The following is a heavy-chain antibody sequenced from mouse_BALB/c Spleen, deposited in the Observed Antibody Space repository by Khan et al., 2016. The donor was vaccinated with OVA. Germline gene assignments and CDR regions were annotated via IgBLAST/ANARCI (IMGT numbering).Heavy chain of an antibody. CDR3: ARDGAYYRNGGWFAY. V-gene: IGHV1-4*01. Sequence: QIQLVQSGAELARPGASVKMSCKASGYTFTSYTIHWIKQRPGQGLEWIGYINPSSGYTNYNQKFKDKATLTADKSSTTAYMQLSSLTSDDSAVYYCARDGAYYRNGGWFAYLGQGTLVTVSA. D-gene: IGHD2-14*01. CDR1: GYTFTSYT. CDR2: INPSSGYT. J-gene: IGHJ3*01.